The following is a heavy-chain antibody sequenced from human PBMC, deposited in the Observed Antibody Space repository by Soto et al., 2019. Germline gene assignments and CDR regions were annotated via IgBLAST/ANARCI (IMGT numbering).Heavy chain of an antibody. J-gene: IGHJ6*01. CDR1: GFTFSSYG. CDR2: ISYDGSNK. D-gene: IGHD3-10*01. V-gene: IGHV3-30*03. Sequence: QVQLVESGGGVVQPGRSLRLCCAASGFTFSSYGMHWVRQAPGKGLEWVAVISYDGSNKYYADSVKGRFTISRDNSKKTLYLQMTSMRAEDTAVYYCPRSGSYHPYGMDVWGQGTTVTVSS. CDR3: PRSGSYHPYGMDV.